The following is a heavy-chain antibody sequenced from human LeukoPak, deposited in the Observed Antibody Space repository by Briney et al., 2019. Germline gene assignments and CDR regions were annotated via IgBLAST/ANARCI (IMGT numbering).Heavy chain of an antibody. Sequence: GGSLRLSCAASGFTFSSYAMSWVRQAPGKGLEWVSAISGSGGSTYYADSVKGRFTISRDKSKDTLYLQMNSLRAEDTAVYYCAKEGIFPTYYFDYWGQGTLVTVSP. V-gene: IGHV3-23*01. J-gene: IGHJ4*02. CDR2: ISGSGGST. CDR1: GFTFSSYA. CDR3: AKEGIFPTYYFDY. D-gene: IGHD3-3*01.